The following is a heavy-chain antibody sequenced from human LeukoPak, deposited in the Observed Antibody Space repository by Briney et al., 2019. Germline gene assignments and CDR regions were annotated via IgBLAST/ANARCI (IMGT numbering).Heavy chain of an antibody. J-gene: IGHJ6*02. CDR2: IYSDGST. CDR1: GLTVSSNC. D-gene: IGHD3-16*01. Sequence: QAGGSLRLSCVASGLTVSSNCMSWVRQAPGKGLEWVSVIYSDGSTYKSDSVKGRFTISRDNSKNTLYLQMNSLRAEDTAVYYCARGGGLDVWGQGATVTVSS. V-gene: IGHV3-53*01. CDR3: ARGGGLDV.